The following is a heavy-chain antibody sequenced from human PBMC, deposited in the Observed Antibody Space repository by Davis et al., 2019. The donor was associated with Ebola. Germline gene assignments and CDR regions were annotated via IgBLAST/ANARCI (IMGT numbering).Heavy chain of an antibody. CDR2: TSYSGSS. J-gene: IGHJ4*02. CDR1: GGSVTSYY. D-gene: IGHD6-19*01. Sequence: MPSETLSLTCTVSGGSVTSYYWSWIRQSSGTGLEWIAYTSYSGSSNYTPSLKSRVTISVDMSKNQFSLKLSSVTAADTAVYYCARHSSGWSIGYWGQGTLVTVSS. V-gene: IGHV4-59*08. CDR3: ARHSSGWSIGY.